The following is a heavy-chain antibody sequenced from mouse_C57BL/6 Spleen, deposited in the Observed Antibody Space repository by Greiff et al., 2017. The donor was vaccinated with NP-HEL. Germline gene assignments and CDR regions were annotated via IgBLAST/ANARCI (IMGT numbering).Heavy chain of an antibody. D-gene: IGHD2-1*01. Sequence: EVQGVESGGGLVKPGGSLKLSCAASGFTFSSYAMSWVRQTPEKRLEWVATISDGGSYTYYPDNVKGRFTISRDNAKNNLYLQMSHLKSEDTAMYYCAREDGNYGGYFDVWGTGTTVTVSS. CDR3: AREDGNYGGYFDV. CDR2: ISDGGSYT. V-gene: IGHV5-4*01. CDR1: GFTFSSYA. J-gene: IGHJ1*03.